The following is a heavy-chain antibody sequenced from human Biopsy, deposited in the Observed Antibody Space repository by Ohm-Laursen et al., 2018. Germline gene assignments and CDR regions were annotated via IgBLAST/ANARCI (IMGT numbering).Heavy chain of an antibody. J-gene: IGHJ2*01. CDR1: GGPIDSYY. D-gene: IGHD5-24*01. CDR3: ANACYNPDWNFDL. Sequence: SDTLSLTCTVSGGPIDSYYWSRLRQPPGKALEWIGYIYFTGRTSYNPSLKSRLTMSVNNSKKQFPLRRSSLIAADTAVYYCANACYNPDWNFDLWGRGTRVTVSS. CDR2: IYFTGRT. V-gene: IGHV4-59*07.